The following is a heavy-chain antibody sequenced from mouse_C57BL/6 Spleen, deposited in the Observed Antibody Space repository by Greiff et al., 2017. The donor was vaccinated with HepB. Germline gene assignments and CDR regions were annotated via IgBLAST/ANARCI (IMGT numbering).Heavy chain of an antibody. CDR2: FYPGSGSI. J-gene: IGHJ2*01. CDR3: ARHEDRAYSNYARDY. Sequence: QVQLQQSGAELVKPGASVKLSCKASGYTFTEYTIHWVKQSYGKGLEWIGCFYPGSGSIKYKEKFKDKATLTADKSASTVYMERSRMTSEDSAVYFCARHEDRAYSNYARDYWGQGTTLTVSS. V-gene: IGHV1-62-2*01. D-gene: IGHD2-5*01. CDR1: GYTFTEYT.